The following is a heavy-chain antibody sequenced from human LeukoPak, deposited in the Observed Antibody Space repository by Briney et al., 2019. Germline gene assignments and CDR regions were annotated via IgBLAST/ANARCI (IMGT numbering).Heavy chain of an antibody. D-gene: IGHD6-19*01. CDR2: ISGSAGST. CDR3: ARGGGYDGLYFDY. V-gene: IGHV3-23*01. J-gene: IGHJ4*02. CDR1: GFSFSSYA. Sequence: SGGSLRLSCAASGFSFSSYAMSWVRQAPGKGLEWVSAISGSAGSTYSADSVKGRFTISRDNSKNTLYLQMNGLRAEDAAVYYCARGGGYDGLYFDYWGQGTLVTVPS.